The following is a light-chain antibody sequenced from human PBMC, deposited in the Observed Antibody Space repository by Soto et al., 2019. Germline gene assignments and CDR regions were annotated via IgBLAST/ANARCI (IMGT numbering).Light chain of an antibody. V-gene: IGKV3D-15*01. CDR3: QQTYTTPEIT. CDR1: QSVSSN. Sequence: EIVMTQSPATLSVSPGERATLSCRASQSVSSNLAWYQQKPGQAPRLLIYGASARATGIPDRFSGSGSGTDFTLTISRVEPEDFATYYCQQTYTTPEITFGQGTRLEIK. CDR2: GAS. J-gene: IGKJ5*01.